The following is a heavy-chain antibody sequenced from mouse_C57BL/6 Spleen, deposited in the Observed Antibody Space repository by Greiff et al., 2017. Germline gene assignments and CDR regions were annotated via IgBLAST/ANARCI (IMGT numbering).Heavy chain of an antibody. V-gene: IGHV1-15*01. Sequence: QVQLQQSGAELVRPGASVTLSCKASGYTFTDYEMHWVKQTPVHGLEWIGAIDPETGGTASNQTFKGKAILTADKSSSTAYMALRSLTSEDSAVYYCTRRGTGTDYYAMDYWGKGTSVTVSS. CDR1: GYTFTDYE. J-gene: IGHJ4*01. CDR2: IDPETGGT. CDR3: TRRGTGTDYYAMDY. D-gene: IGHD4-1*01.